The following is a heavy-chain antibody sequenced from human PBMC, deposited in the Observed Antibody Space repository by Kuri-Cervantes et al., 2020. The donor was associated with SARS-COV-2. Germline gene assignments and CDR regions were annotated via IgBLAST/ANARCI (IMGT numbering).Heavy chain of an antibody. CDR2: IRYDGSNK. V-gene: IGHV3-30*02. J-gene: IGHJ6*02. Sequence: GGSLRLSCAASGFTFSSYGMHWVRQAPGKGLEWMAFIRYDGSNKYYADSVKGRFTISRDNSKNTLYLQMNSLRAEDTAVYYCARDSGDWNPDGLDIWGQGTTVTVSS. CDR1: GFTFSSYG. CDR3: ARDSGDWNPDGLDI. D-gene: IGHD2-21*02.